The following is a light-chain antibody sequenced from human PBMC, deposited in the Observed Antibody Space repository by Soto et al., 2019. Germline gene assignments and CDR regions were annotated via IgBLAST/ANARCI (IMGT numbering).Light chain of an antibody. V-gene: IGLV2-14*02. CDR1: SSGFGSYKF. J-gene: IGLJ1*01. CDR3: FSFTSSSTPSV. CDR2: ETS. Sequence: QSALAQPASVSGSPGQSVTISCTGTSSGFGSYKFVSWYQHHPGTVPKVIIYETSKRPSGVSDRFSGSKSGNTASLTISGLQAEDEADYYCFSFTSSSTPSVFGTGTKVTVL.